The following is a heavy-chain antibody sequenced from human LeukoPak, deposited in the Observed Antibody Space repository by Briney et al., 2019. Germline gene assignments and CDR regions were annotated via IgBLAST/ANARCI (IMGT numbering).Heavy chain of an antibody. CDR1: GYTFTSYG. Sequence: ASVKVSCKASGYTFTSYGISWVRQAPGQGLEWMGWISAYNGNTNYAQKLQGRVTMTTDTSTSTAYMELRSLRSDDTAVYCCARARTMVRGVMYYYYMDVWGKGTTVTISS. CDR3: ARARTMVRGVMYYYYMDV. CDR2: ISAYNGNT. D-gene: IGHD3-10*01. J-gene: IGHJ6*03. V-gene: IGHV1-18*01.